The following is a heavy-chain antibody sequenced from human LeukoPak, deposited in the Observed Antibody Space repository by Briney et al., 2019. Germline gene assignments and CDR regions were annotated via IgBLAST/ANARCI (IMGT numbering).Heavy chain of an antibody. Sequence: SETLSLTCAVYGGSFSGYYWSWIRQPPGKGLEWIGEINHSGSTNYNPSLKSRVTISVDTSKNQFSLKLSSVTAADTAVYYCARVGHRTTATYYYDSSGYYHFDHWGQGTLVTVSS. CDR3: ARVGHRTTATYYYDSSGYYHFDH. CDR2: INHSGST. V-gene: IGHV4-34*01. D-gene: IGHD3-22*01. CDR1: GGSFSGYY. J-gene: IGHJ4*02.